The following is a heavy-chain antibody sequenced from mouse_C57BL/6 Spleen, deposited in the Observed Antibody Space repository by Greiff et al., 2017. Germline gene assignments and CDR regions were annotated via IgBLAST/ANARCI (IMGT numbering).Heavy chain of an antibody. J-gene: IGHJ4*01. V-gene: IGHV5-17*01. Sequence: EVQGVESGGGLVKPGGSLKLSCAASGFTFSDYGMHWVRQAPEKGLEWVAYISSGSSTIYYAATVKGRFTISRDNAKNTLFLQMTSLRSEDTAMYYCARPGSHYAMDYWGQGTSVTVSS. D-gene: IGHD4-1*01. CDR2: ISSGSSTI. CDR1: GFTFSDYG. CDR3: ARPGSHYAMDY.